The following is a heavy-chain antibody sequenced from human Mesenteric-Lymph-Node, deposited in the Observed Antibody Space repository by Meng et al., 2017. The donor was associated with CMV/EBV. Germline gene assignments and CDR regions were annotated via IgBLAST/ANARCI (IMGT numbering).Heavy chain of an antibody. Sequence: SETLSLTCAFYGGSFSAYYWSWIRQPPGKGLEWIGEINHSGSTNYNPSLKSRVTISVDTSKNQFSLKLSSVTAADTAVYYCAREGYSSSWYGDYWGQGTLVTVSS. CDR1: GGSFSAYY. D-gene: IGHD6-13*01. J-gene: IGHJ4*02. V-gene: IGHV4-34*01. CDR3: AREGYSSSWYGDY. CDR2: INHSGST.